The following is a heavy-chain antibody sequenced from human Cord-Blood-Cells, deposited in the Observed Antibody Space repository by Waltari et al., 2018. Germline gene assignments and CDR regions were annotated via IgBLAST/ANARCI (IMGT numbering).Heavy chain of an antibody. V-gene: IGHV4-34*01. J-gene: IGHJ4*02. Sequence: QVQLQQWGAGLLKPSETLSLTCAVYGGSFSGYYWSWIRQPPGKGLEWIGEINHSGSNNYNPTLKSRVTISVDTSKNQFSLKLSSVTAADTAVYYCATPPVDTAVYFDYWGQGTLVTVSS. D-gene: IGHD5-18*01. CDR3: ATPPVDTAVYFDY. CDR1: GGSFSGYY. CDR2: INHSGSN.